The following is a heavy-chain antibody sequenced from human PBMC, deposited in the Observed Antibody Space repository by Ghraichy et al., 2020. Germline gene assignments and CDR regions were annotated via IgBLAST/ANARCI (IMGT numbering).Heavy chain of an antibody. Sequence: GGSLRLSCAASGFTFSSYDMHGVRQATGKGLEWVSAIGTAGDTYYPGSVKCRFTISRENAKNSLYLQMNSLRAGDTAVYYCARGALAYCGGVCFAFDFWGQGTWVTVSS. CDR1: GFTFSSYD. J-gene: IGHJ3*01. CDR2: IGTAGDT. CDR3: ARGALAYCGGVCFAFDF. D-gene: IGHD2-21*02. V-gene: IGHV3-13*01.